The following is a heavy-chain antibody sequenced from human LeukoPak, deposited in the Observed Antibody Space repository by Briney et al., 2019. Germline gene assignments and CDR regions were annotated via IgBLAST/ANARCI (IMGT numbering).Heavy chain of an antibody. CDR2: ISSNGGST. Sequence: PGGSLRLSCAASGFTFDDYAFNWVRQAPGKGLEYVSAISSNGGSTYYANSVKGRFTISRDNSKNTLYLQMGSLRAEDMAVYYCARALYCSGGSCYGDYYYYYMDVWGKGTTVTVSS. V-gene: IGHV3-64*01. D-gene: IGHD2-15*01. CDR1: GFTFDDYA. J-gene: IGHJ6*03. CDR3: ARALYCSGGSCYGDYYYYYMDV.